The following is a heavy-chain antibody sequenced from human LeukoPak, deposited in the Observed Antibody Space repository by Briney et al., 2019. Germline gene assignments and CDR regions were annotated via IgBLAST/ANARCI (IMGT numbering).Heavy chain of an antibody. V-gene: IGHV4-59*11. CDR1: GGSFSPHY. D-gene: IGHD3-22*01. J-gene: IGHJ4*02. CDR2: IYYSGST. CDR3: ARENSYYDSSGYYFGSGYFDY. Sequence: SETLSLTCTVSGGSFSPHYWIWIRQPPGKGLEWIGYIYYSGSTNYNPSLRSRVTISVDTSKNLFPLRLSSVTAADTAVYYCARENSYYDSSGYYFGSGYFDYWGQGTLVTVSS.